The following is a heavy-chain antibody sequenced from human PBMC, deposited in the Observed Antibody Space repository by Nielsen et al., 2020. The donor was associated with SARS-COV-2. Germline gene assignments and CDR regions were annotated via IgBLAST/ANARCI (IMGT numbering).Heavy chain of an antibody. CDR2: ISGSGGST. CDR1: GFTFSSYA. D-gene: IGHD3-22*01. V-gene: IGHV3-23*01. J-gene: IGHJ4*02. Sequence: GESLKISCAASGFTFSSYAMSWVRQAPGKGLEWVSAISGSGGSTYYADSVKGRFTISRDNAKNSLYLQMNSLRAEDTAVYYCASDQDYYDSSGYSDYWGQGTLVTVSS. CDR3: ASDQDYYDSSGYSDY.